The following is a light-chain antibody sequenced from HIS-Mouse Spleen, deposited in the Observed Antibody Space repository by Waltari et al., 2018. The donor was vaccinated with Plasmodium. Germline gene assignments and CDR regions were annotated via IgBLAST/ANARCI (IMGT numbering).Light chain of an antibody. J-gene: IGKJ1*01. CDR1: QSVSSSY. V-gene: IGKV3-20*01. Sequence: EIVLTQSPGTLSLSPGDRATLSCRASQSVSSSYLAWYQQKPGQAPRLLIYGASSRATGIPDRFSGSGSGTDFTLTISGLEPEDFAVYYCQQYGSSPRTFGQGTKVEIK. CDR2: GAS. CDR3: QQYGSSPRT.